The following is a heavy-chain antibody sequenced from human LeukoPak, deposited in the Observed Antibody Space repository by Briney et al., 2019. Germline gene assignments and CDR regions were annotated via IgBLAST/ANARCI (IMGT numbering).Heavy chain of an antibody. D-gene: IGHD1-26*01. Sequence: PSETLSLTCAVYGESFSGYYWSWIRQPPGKGLEWIGEINHSGSTNYNPSLKSRVTISVDTSKNQFSLKLSSVTAADTAVYYCARPNSGSYQYWGQGTLVTVSS. V-gene: IGHV4-34*01. J-gene: IGHJ4*02. CDR1: GESFSGYY. CDR3: ARPNSGSYQY. CDR2: INHSGST.